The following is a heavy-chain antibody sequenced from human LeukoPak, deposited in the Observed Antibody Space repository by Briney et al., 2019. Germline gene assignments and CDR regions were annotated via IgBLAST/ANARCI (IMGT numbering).Heavy chain of an antibody. D-gene: IGHD5-18*01. CDR1: GFTVSSSY. Sequence: GGSLRLSCAASGFTVSSSYMSWVRQAPGKGLEWVSAISGSGGSTYYADSVKGRFTISRDNSKNTLYLQMNSLRAEDTAVYYCAKGFGYSYGYDYYYMDVWGKGTTVTVSS. CDR3: AKGFGYSYGYDYYYMDV. J-gene: IGHJ6*03. CDR2: ISGSGGST. V-gene: IGHV3-23*01.